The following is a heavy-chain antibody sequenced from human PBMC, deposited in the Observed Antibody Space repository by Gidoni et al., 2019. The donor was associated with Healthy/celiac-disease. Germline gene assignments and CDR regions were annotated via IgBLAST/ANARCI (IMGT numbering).Heavy chain of an antibody. J-gene: IGHJ3*02. CDR1: GGSFSGYY. D-gene: IGHD6-19*01. CDR3: ARARLVSSGWYRGAFDI. CDR2: INHSGST. Sequence: QVQLQQWGAGLLKPSETLSLTCAVYGGSFSGYYWRWIRQPPGKGLEWIGEINHSGSTNYNPSLKSRVTISVDTSKNQFSLKLSSVTAADTAVYYCARARLVSSGWYRGAFDIWGQGTMVTVSS. V-gene: IGHV4-34*01.